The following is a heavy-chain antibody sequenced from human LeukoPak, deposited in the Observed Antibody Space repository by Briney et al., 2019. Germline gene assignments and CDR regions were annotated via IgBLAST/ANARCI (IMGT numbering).Heavy chain of an antibody. CDR3: ARAPPIYDSSGYYNWYFDL. D-gene: IGHD3-22*01. J-gene: IGHJ2*01. Sequence: SETLSLTCTVSGGSISSYYWSWIRQPAGKGLEWIGRIYTTGSTNYNPSLKSRVTMSVDTSKNQFSLKLSSVTAADTAVYYCARAPPIYDSSGYYNWYFDLWGRGTLVTVSS. CDR1: GGSISSYY. V-gene: IGHV4-4*07. CDR2: IYTTGST.